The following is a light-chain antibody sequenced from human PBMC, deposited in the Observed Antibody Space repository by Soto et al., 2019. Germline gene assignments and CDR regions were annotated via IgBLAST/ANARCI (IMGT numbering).Light chain of an antibody. CDR3: QQYNRYPFT. CDR1: QSISSW. V-gene: IGKV1-5*03. J-gene: IGKJ3*01. Sequence: DIQMTQSPSTLSASVGDRVTITCRASQSISSWLAWYQQKPGKAPKLLIYKASSLESGVPSRFSGTGSGTEFTLTISSLQPDDFETYYCQQYNRYPFTFGPGTKVDI. CDR2: KAS.